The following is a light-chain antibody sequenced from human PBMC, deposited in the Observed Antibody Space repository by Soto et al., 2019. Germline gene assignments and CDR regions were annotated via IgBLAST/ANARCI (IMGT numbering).Light chain of an antibody. CDR2: SAF. Sequence: DIQMTQSPSTLSGSVGDRVTITCRASQGISSYLNWYQQKPGEAPRLLVYSAFRIQSGVPSRFNASGSGTDFTLSISSLQPEDFSTYYCQQGSTTPITFGLGTKVDIK. CDR3: QQGSTTPIT. V-gene: IGKV1-39*01. J-gene: IGKJ1*01. CDR1: QGISSY.